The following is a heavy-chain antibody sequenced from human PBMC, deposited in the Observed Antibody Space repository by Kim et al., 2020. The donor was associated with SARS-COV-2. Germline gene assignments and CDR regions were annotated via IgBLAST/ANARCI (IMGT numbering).Heavy chain of an antibody. CDR3: ARADYYYGMDV. J-gene: IGHJ6*02. CDR1: GGSISSGAYS. Sequence: SETLSHTCAVSGGSISSGAYSWSWIRQPPGKGLEWIGYIYRGGSTHYNPSLKSLVIMSIDTSKNQFSLKLTSVTAADTAVYFCARADYYYGMDVWGQGTT. CDR2: IYRGGST. V-gene: IGHV4-30-2*01.